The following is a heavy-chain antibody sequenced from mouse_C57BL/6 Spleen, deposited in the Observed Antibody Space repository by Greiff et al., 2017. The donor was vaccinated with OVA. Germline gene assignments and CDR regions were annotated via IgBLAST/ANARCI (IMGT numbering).Heavy chain of an antibody. CDR3: ARSPIYDSYSYYAMDY. Sequence: VQLQQSGPGLVQPSQSLSITCTVSGFSLTSYGVHWVRQSPGKGLEWLGVIWSGGSTDYNAAFISRLSISKDNSKSQVFFKMNSLQADDTSIYYCARSPIYDSYSYYAMDYWGQGTSVTVSS. CDR1: GFSLTSYG. D-gene: IGHD2-3*01. V-gene: IGHV2-2*01. J-gene: IGHJ4*01. CDR2: IWSGGST.